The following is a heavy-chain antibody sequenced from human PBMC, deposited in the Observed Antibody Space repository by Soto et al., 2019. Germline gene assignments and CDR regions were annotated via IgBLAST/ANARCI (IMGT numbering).Heavy chain of an antibody. J-gene: IGHJ4*02. Sequence: QGQLVQSGAEAKKPGASVKVSCKASGYTFTGYAMHWVRQAPGQRLEWMGWINAGNGNTKYSQKFQGRVTITRDTSASAAYMELSSLSSADTAVYYCARAVAVAADFDYWGQGTLVTVSS. V-gene: IGHV1-3*01. CDR3: ARAVAVAADFDY. CDR1: GYTFTGYA. CDR2: INAGNGNT. D-gene: IGHD6-19*01.